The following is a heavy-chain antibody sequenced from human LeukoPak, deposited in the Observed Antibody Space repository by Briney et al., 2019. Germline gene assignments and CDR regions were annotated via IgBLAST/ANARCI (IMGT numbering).Heavy chain of an antibody. CDR2: MNPNSGGT. J-gene: IGHJ4*02. V-gene: IGHV1-2*04. CDR1: GYTFTGYY. D-gene: IGHD3-10*01. CDR3: ARGGYFGSGSYPTYYFDY. Sequence: ASVKVSCKASGYTFTGYYMHWLRQAPGQGLEWMGWMNPNSGGTNYAQNYQGWVTMTRDTSISTAYMELSRLRSDDTAVYYCARGGYFGSGSYPTYYFDYWGQGTLVTVSS.